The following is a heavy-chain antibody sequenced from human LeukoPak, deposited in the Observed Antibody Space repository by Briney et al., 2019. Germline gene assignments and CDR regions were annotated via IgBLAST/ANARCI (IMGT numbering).Heavy chain of an antibody. J-gene: IGHJ4*02. Sequence: ETLSLTCTVSGGSISSSSYYWGWIRQPPGKGLEWVANIKQDGSKKSYVDSVKGRFTISRDNAKNSLYLQMNSLRAEDTAIYYCTRVGYIDEGIDYWGQGTLVTVSS. D-gene: IGHD5-24*01. CDR1: GGSISSSSYY. CDR3: TRVGYIDEGIDY. CDR2: IKQDGSKK. V-gene: IGHV3-7*04.